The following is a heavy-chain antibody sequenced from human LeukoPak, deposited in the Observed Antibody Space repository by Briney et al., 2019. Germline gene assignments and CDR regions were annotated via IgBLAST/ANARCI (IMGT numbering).Heavy chain of an antibody. D-gene: IGHD3-10*01. J-gene: IGHJ4*02. CDR1: GGTFSSYA. V-gene: IGHV1-69*05. CDR3: ARGNYGSGTIPTIRFDY. Sequence: ASVKVSCKASGGTFSSYAISWVRQAPGQGLEWMGRIIPIFGTANYAQKFQGRVTITTDESTSTAYMELSSLRSEDTAVYYCARGNYGSGTIPTIRFDYWGQGTLVTVSS. CDR2: IIPIFGTA.